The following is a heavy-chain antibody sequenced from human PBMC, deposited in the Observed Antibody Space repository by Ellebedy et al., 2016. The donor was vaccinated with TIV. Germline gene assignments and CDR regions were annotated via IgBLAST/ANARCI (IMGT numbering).Heavy chain of an antibody. CDR1: GYSFTSYW. J-gene: IGHJ4*02. V-gene: IGHV5-51*01. CDR3: ARPPDSGSHEDYFGY. Sequence: GESLKISCKSSGYSFTSYWIGWVRQMPGKGLEWMGIVYPGDSDTRYSPSFQGQVTISVDKSISTAYLQWSRLTASDTAMYYCARPPDSGSHEDYFGYWGQGTLVTVSS. D-gene: IGHD1-26*01. CDR2: VYPGDSDT.